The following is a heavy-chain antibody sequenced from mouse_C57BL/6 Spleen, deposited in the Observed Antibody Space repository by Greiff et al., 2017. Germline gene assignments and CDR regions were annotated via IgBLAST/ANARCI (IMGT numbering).Heavy chain of an antibody. J-gene: IGHJ2*01. V-gene: IGHV5-17*01. CDR2: ISSGSSTI. CDR3: ARGETGPVFDY. CDR1: GFTFSDYG. D-gene: IGHD4-1*01. Sequence: DVHLVESGGGLVKPGGSLKLSCAASGFTFSDYGMHWVRQAPEKGLEWVAYISSGSSTIYYADTVKGRFTISRDNAKNTLFLQMTSLRSEDTAMYYCARGETGPVFDYWGQGTTLTVSS.